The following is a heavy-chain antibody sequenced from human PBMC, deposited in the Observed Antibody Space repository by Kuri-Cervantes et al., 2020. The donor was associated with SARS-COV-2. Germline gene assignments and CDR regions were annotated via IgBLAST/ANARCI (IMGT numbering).Heavy chain of an antibody. D-gene: IGHD6-6*01. Sequence: ASVKVSCKASGYTFSSYGISWVRQAPGQGLEWMGWINPYSGDTNYAQKFQGRVTMTRDTSISTAYMELSRLRSDDTAVYYCARGGIAARLVFDYWGQGTLVTVSS. CDR2: INPYSGDT. CDR3: ARGGIAARLVFDY. V-gene: IGHV1-2*02. CDR1: GYTFSSYG. J-gene: IGHJ4*02.